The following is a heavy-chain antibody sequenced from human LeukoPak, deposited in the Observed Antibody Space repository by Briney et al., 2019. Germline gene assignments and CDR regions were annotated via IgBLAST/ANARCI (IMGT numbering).Heavy chain of an antibody. CDR3: AKDGTTVTTLNYFDY. CDR1: GFTFSSYG. CDR2: IWYDGSNK. D-gene: IGHD4-17*01. V-gene: IGHV3-33*06. Sequence: GGSLRLSCAASGFTFSSYGMHWVRQAPGKGLEWVAIIWYDGSNKYCADSVKGRFTISRDNSKNTLYLQMNSLRAEDTAVYYCAKDGTTVTTLNYFDYWGQGTLVTVSS. J-gene: IGHJ4*02.